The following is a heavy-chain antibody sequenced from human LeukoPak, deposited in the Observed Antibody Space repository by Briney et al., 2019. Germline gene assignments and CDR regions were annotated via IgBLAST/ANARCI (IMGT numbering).Heavy chain of an antibody. CDR3: ARDPSHDFSGANSFDP. CDR1: GGSISSYY. V-gene: IGHV4-4*07. Sequence: SETLSLTCTVSGGSISSYYWSWIRQPAGKGLEWIGRIYTSGSTNYNPSLKSRVTMSVDTSKNQFSLKLSSVTAADTAVYYCARDPSHDFSGANSFDPWGQGTLVTVSS. D-gene: IGHD3-3*01. CDR2: IYTSGST. J-gene: IGHJ5*02.